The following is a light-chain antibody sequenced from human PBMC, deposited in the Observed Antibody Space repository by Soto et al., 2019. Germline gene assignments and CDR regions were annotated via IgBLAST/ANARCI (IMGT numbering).Light chain of an antibody. CDR3: QSYDSTLNVYV. Sequence: QSALTQPPSVSGAPGQRVTIYCTGSSSNIGAGYDGHWYQQLPGTAPKLLISGNNDRPSGVPDRFSASRSATSASLAITGLQAEDEADYYCQSYDSTLNVYVFGTGTKVTVL. J-gene: IGLJ1*01. CDR2: GNN. V-gene: IGLV1-40*01. CDR1: SSNIGAGYD.